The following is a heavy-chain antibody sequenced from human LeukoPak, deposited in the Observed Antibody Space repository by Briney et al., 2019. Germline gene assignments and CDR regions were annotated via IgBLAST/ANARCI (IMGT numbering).Heavy chain of an antibody. CDR3: ARVDWTTDY. Sequence: SETLSLTCTVSGYSISSGYYWGWIRQPPGKGLEWIGSIYHSGTTYYNPSLKSRGTISVDMSKNEFSLKLSSVTAADTAVYYCARVDWTTDYWGQGTLVTVSS. CDR2: IYHSGTT. CDR1: GYSISSGYY. D-gene: IGHD3-9*01. J-gene: IGHJ4*02. V-gene: IGHV4-38-2*02.